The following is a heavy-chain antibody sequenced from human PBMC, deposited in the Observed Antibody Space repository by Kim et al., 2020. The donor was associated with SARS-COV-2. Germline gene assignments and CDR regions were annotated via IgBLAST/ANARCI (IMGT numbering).Heavy chain of an antibody. J-gene: IGHJ5*02. Sequence: QKFQGRVTITADESTSTAYMELSSLRSEDTAVYYCARGSEMATNRAWFDPWGQGTLVTVSS. D-gene: IGHD5-12*01. V-gene: IGHV1-69*01. CDR3: ARGSEMATNRAWFDP.